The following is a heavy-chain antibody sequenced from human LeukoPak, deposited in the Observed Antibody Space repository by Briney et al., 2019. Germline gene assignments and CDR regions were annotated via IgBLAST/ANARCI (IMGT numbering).Heavy chain of an antibody. CDR3: ARVEAYSGSHRPYDY. Sequence: ASVKVSSKASGYTFTGYYMHWVRQAPGQGLEWMGWINPNSGGTNYAQKFQGRVTMTRDTSISTAYMELSRLRSDDTAVYYCARVEAYSGSHRPYDYWGQGNLVTVSS. CDR2: INPNSGGT. CDR1: GYTFTGYY. V-gene: IGHV1-2*02. D-gene: IGHD1-26*01. J-gene: IGHJ4*02.